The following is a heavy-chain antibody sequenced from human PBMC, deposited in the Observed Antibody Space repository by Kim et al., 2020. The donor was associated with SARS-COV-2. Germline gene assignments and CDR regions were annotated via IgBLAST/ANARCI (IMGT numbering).Heavy chain of an antibody. CDR3: ARSILPDY. CDR2: GSDK. J-gene: IGHJ4*02. D-gene: IGHD3-10*01. V-gene: IGHV3-7*03. Sequence: GSDKYYVDSVKGRFTLSRDNARNSLYLQMNSLRAEDTAVYFCARSILPDYWGQGTLVTVSS.